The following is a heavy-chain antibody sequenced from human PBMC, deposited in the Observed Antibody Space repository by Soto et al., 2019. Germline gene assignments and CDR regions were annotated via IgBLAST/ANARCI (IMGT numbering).Heavy chain of an antibody. CDR3: ARRWGYYGSGTYYKDY. CDR2: ISSDGSST. CDR1: GFTFTSYW. Sequence: PGGSLRLSCAVSGFTFTSYWMHWVRQAPGKGLVWVSRISSDGSSTGYADYVKGRFTISRDNAKNTLYLQMNSLRAEDTAVYYCARRWGYYGSGTYYKDYWGQGTLVTVSS. D-gene: IGHD3-10*01. J-gene: IGHJ4*02. V-gene: IGHV3-74*01.